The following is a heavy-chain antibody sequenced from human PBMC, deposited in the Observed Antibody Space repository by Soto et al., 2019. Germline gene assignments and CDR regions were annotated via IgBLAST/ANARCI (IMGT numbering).Heavy chain of an antibody. J-gene: IGHJ6*03. CDR2: IKSKTDGGTT. V-gene: IGHV3-15*01. CDR1: GFTFSNAW. Sequence: GGSLRLSCAASGFTFSNAWMSWVRQAPGKGLEWVGRIKSKTDGGTTDYAAPVKGRFTISRDDSKNTLYLQMNSLKTEDTAVYYCTTDGCTSCYPGYYYYMDVWGKGTTVTVSS. CDR3: TTDGCTSCYPGYYYYMDV. D-gene: IGHD2-2*01.